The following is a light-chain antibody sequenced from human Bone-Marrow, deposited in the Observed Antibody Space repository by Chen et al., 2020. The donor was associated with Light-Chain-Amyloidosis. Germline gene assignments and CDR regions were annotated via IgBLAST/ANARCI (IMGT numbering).Light chain of an antibody. CDR3: CSYGGYSTFV. Sequence: QSDLTQPASVSGSPGQSVTISCTGHSIGTFNLVSWYQQSPGNAPKLLIYECYRRPSEVSDRFSGSTSGSTASLTSSGLQTEDEADYHCCSYGGYSTFVFGGGTKLTVL. CDR2: ECY. J-gene: IGLJ2*01. CDR1: SIGTFNL. V-gene: IGLV2-23*03.